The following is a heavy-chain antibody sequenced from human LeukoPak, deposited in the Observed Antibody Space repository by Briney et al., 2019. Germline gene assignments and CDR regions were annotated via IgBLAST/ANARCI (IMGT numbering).Heavy chain of an antibody. CDR3: ARHAWLGDYDFWRGYSGWFAP. CDR1: GCSISSYY. Sequence: PSETLSLTCTVSGCSISSYYWSWIRQPPGNGLEWIGYIYYSRSTNYNPSLTSRVPTSVDTSKNQFSPKLSSVTAADTAVYYCARHAWLGDYDFWRGYSGWFAPWGQGTLVTVSS. CDR2: IYYSRST. V-gene: IGHV4-59*08. D-gene: IGHD3-3*01. J-gene: IGHJ5*02.